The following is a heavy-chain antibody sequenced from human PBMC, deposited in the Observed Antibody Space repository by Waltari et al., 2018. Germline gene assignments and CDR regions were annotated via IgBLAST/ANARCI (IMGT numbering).Heavy chain of an antibody. CDR3: AKGTVALDY. D-gene: IGHD6-19*01. Sequence: EVQLLESGGGLVQPGGSLRLSCSASGFTFSSYAMSWVRQAPGKGLEWVSVIYSGGSTYYADSVKGRFTISRDNSKNTLYLQMNSLRAEDTAVYYCAKGTVALDYWGQGTLVTVSS. V-gene: IGHV3-23*03. J-gene: IGHJ4*02. CDR1: GFTFSSYA. CDR2: IYSGGST.